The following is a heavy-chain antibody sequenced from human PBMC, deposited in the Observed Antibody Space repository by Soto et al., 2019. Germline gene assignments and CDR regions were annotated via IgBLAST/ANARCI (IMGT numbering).Heavy chain of an antibody. Sequence: SETLSLTCTVSGGSISSGDYYWSWIRQPPGKGLEWIGYIYYSGSTYYNPSLKSRVTISVDMSKNQFSLKLSSVTAADTAVYYCAREGGIVGATTVDYWGQGTLVTVSS. D-gene: IGHD1-26*01. CDR3: AREGGIVGATTVDY. V-gene: IGHV4-30-4*01. CDR2: IYYSGST. CDR1: GGSISSGDYY. J-gene: IGHJ4*02.